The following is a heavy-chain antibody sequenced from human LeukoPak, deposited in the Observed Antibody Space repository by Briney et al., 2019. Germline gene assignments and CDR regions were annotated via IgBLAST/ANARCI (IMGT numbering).Heavy chain of an antibody. D-gene: IGHD3-10*01. V-gene: IGHV1-2*02. J-gene: IGHJ4*02. CDR3: ARSYGSGTPFDY. CDR2: INPNSGGT. CDR1: GYTFTGYY. Sequence: ASVKVSCKASGYTFTGYYMHWVRQAPGQGLEWMGWINPNSGGTNYAQKFQGRVTMTRDTSISTAYMELSRPRSDDTAVYYCARSYGSGTPFDYWGQGTLVTVSS.